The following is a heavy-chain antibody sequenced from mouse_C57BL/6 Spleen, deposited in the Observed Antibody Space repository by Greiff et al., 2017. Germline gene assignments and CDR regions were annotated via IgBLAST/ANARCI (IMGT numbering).Heavy chain of an antibody. CDR2: IYPGDGDT. D-gene: IGHD6-1*01. CDR1: GYAFSSSW. J-gene: IGHJ4*01. CDR3: ARSLMDY. Sequence: VQLQQSGPELVKPGASVKISCKASGYAFSSSWMNWVKQRPGKGLEWIGRIYPGDGDTNYNGKFKGKATLTADKSSSTAYMQLSSLTSEDSAVYFCARSLMDYWGQGTSVTVSS. V-gene: IGHV1-82*01.